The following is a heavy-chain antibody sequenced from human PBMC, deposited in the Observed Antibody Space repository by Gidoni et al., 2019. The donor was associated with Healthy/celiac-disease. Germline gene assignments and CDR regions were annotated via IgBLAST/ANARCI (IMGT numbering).Heavy chain of an antibody. CDR1: GGSISRGSYY. D-gene: IGHD5-18*01. CDR2: IYTSGST. V-gene: IGHV4-61*02. Sequence: QVQLQESGPGLVKPSQTLSLTCTGAGGSISRGSYYWSWIRQPAGKGLEWIGRIYTSGSTTYNPSLKSRVTISVDTSKNHFSLKLSSVTAADTAVYYCARGGYSYVEDAFDIWGQGTMVTVSS. J-gene: IGHJ3*02. CDR3: ARGGYSYVEDAFDI.